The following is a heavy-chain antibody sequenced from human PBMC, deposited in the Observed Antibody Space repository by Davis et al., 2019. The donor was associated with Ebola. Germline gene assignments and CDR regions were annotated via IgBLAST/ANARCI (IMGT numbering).Heavy chain of an antibody. CDR1: GFTFSDYY. J-gene: IGHJ6*02. Sequence: GESLKISCAASGFTFSDYYMSWIRQAPGKGLEWVSYISSSSSYTNYADSVKGRFTISRDNAKNSLYLQMNSLRAEDTAVYYCARFGYCSGGSCFYYYYGMDVWGQGTTVTVSS. D-gene: IGHD2-15*01. CDR2: ISSSSSYT. CDR3: ARFGYCSGGSCFYYYYGMDV. V-gene: IGHV3-11*06.